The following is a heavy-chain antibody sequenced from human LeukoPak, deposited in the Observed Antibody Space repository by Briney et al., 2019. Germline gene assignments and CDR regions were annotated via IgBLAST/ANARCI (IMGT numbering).Heavy chain of an antibody. D-gene: IGHD2-15*01. CDR3: ARARDCSGGNCYGDY. CDR2: INTNSGNP. CDR1: GYTFTSYA. Sequence: ASVKVSCKASGYTFTSYAMNWVRQAPGQGLEWLGWINTNSGNPTYAQGFTGRFVFSLDTSVSTAYLQISSLKAEDAAVYYCARARDCSGGNCYGDYWGQGTLVTVSS. V-gene: IGHV7-4-1*02. J-gene: IGHJ4*02.